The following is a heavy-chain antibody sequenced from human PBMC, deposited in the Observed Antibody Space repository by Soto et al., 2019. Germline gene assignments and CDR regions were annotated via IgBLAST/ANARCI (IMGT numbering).Heavy chain of an antibody. CDR1: GYTFTNYA. D-gene: IGHD5-18*01. J-gene: IGHJ6*02. Sequence: ASVKVSCKASGYTFTNYAMHWVRQAPGQRLEWMGWINAGNGNTKYSQRFQGTVTITRDTSASTAYMELSSLRSEDTAVYYCARDTAMVQNYYYYGMDVWGQGTTVTVSS. V-gene: IGHV1-3*01. CDR2: INAGNGNT. CDR3: ARDTAMVQNYYYYGMDV.